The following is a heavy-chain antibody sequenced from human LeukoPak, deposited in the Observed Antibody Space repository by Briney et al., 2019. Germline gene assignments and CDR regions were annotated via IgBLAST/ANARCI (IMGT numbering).Heavy chain of an antibody. V-gene: IGHV1-2*02. CDR2: INPNSGGT. J-gene: IGHJ4*02. CDR3: STPRSYSSGRDYRFDY. Sequence: GASVKVSCKASGYTFTGYYIHWVRQAPGHGLEWMGWINPNSGGTNYAQKLQGRVTMTRDTSISPAYMDLSRLRSDDPAVYYFSTPRSYSSGRDYRFDYWGQGTLVTVS. D-gene: IGHD3-10*01. CDR1: GYTFTGYY.